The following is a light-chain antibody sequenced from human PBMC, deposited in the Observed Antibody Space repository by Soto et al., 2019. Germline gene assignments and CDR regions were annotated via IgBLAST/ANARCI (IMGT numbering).Light chain of an antibody. J-gene: IGKJ4*01. CDR3: QRSGGSVS. CDR1: QSVSSN. V-gene: IGKV3-15*01. Sequence: EIVMTQSPATLSVSPGERATLSCRASQSVSSNLAWYQQKPGQAPRLLIYGASTRATGIPARFSGSGSGTEFTLTISSLQSEDFAVYYCQRSGGSVSFGGGTKVE. CDR2: GAS.